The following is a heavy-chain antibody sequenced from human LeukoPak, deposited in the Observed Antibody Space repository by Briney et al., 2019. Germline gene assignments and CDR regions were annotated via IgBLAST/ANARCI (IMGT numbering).Heavy chain of an antibody. Sequence: PGGSLRLSCSASGFTFSTYPMHWVRQAPGKGLDYVSAITFNGGTSYYADSVKGRFTISRDNSKNTLYLQMSNLRVEDTAVYYCVKGRYYGSVSVLYWGQGTLVTVSS. CDR3: VKGRYYGSVSVLY. D-gene: IGHD3-10*01. V-gene: IGHV3-64D*09. CDR1: GFTFSTYP. CDR2: ITFNGGTS. J-gene: IGHJ4*02.